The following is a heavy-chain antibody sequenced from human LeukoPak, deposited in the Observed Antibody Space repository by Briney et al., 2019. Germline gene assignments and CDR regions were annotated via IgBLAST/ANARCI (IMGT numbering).Heavy chain of an antibody. V-gene: IGHV3-7*01. D-gene: IGHD3-3*01. CDR2: IKQDGSQE. Sequence: QSGGSLRLSCAASRFTLSTYWMSWVRQAPGKGLEWVAHIKQDGSQEYYVDSVKGRFTISRDSAKNSLYLQMNSLSAEDTAVYYCARGVPYDSWSGPHYSDYWGQGTLVTVSS. CDR1: RFTLSTYW. CDR3: ARGVPYDSWSGPHYSDY. J-gene: IGHJ4*02.